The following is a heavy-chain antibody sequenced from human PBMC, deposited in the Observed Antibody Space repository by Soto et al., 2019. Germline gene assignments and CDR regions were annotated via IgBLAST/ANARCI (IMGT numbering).Heavy chain of an antibody. CDR1: GGSISSSS. Sequence: SETLSLTCTVSGGSISSSSWNWIRQAPGKRLEWIGCIFYTGSTNFNPSLESRVAMSLDTSKNQFSLRLSSVTAADTAVYYCASREYNWFDTWAQAPWSPSPQ. J-gene: IGHJ5*01. CDR3: ASREYNWFDT. V-gene: IGHV4-59*12. CDR2: IFYTGST.